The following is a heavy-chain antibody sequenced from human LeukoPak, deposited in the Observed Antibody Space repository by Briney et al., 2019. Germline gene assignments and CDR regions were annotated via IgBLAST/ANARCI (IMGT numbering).Heavy chain of an antibody. CDR1: GGTFSSYA. CDR2: IIPILGIA. D-gene: IGHD5/OR15-5a*01. V-gene: IGHV1-69*04. Sequence: GSSVKVSCKASGGTFSSYAISWVRQAPGQGLEWMGRIIPILGIANYAQKFQGRVTITADKSTSTAYMELSSLRPEDTAVYYCARRVGVYQYFDYWGQGTLVTVSS. J-gene: IGHJ4*02. CDR3: ARRVGVYQYFDY.